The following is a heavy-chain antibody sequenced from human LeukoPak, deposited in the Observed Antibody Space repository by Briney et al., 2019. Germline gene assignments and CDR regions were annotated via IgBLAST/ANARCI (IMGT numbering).Heavy chain of an antibody. V-gene: IGHV5-51*01. Sequence: GESLKISCKGSGYSFTSYWIGWVRQMPGKGLEWMGIIYPGDSDTRYSPSFQGQVTISADKSISTAYLQWSSLKASDTAMYYCARPYYYGSGSRGSHYYYHMDVWGKGTTVTVSS. CDR2: IYPGDSDT. CDR1: GYSFTSYW. J-gene: IGHJ6*03. CDR3: ARPYYYGSGSRGSHYYYHMDV. D-gene: IGHD3-10*01.